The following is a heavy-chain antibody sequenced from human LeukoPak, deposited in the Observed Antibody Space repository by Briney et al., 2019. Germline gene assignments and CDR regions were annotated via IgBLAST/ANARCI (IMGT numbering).Heavy chain of an antibody. Sequence: SCKASGYTFSSYAMHWVRQAPGKGLEWVAVISDDGSNKYYADSVKGRFTISRDNSKNTLYLQMNSLRAEDTAVYYCARVDDLDAFAVWGQGTMVIVFS. CDR2: ISDDGSNK. D-gene: IGHD2-2*03. CDR1: GYTFSSYA. CDR3: ARVDDLDAFAV. V-gene: IGHV3-30*04. J-gene: IGHJ3*01.